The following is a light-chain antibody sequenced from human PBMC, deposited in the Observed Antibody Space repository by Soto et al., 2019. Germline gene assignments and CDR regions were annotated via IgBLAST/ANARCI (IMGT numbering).Light chain of an antibody. V-gene: IGLV1-47*01. CDR1: SSNIGSNY. Sequence: QSVLTQPPSASGTPGQRVTISCSGTSSNIGSNYVYWYQQLPGTAPKLLIYRNNQRPSGVPDRFSGSKSGTSASLAISGLRCEDEADYYCAAWDDSLSGPNVVFGGGTKVTVL. J-gene: IGLJ2*01. CDR2: RNN. CDR3: AAWDDSLSGPNVV.